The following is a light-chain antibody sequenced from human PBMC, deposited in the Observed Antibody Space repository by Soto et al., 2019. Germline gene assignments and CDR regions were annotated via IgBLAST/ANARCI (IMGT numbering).Light chain of an antibody. V-gene: IGKV3-20*01. CDR2: GAS. CDR1: QSLSSSY. Sequence: EIVLTQSPGTLSLSPGERATLSCRASQSLSSSYLDWYQQKPGQAPRLLIYGASSRATGIPDRFSGSGSGTDFTLTISRLEPEDFAVYYCQHYGNTPPSVTFGPGTKVDIK. J-gene: IGKJ3*01. CDR3: QHYGNTPPSVT.